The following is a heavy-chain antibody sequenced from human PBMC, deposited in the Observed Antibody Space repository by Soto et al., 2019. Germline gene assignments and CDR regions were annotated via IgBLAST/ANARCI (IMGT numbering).Heavy chain of an antibody. Sequence: QAQLVQSGAEVKKPGASVKVSCQASGYTFTAQYLHWVREAPGEGLEWMGWINPTTGATRYAQKFQGRVTMTRDTSMSTAYVEVRSLRPDDTAVYYCAKGDSSWVSWFDPWGHGTLVTVSS. CDR2: INPTTGAT. V-gene: IGHV1-2*02. D-gene: IGHD6-19*01. J-gene: IGHJ5*02. CDR1: GYTFTAQY. CDR3: AKGDSSWVSWFDP.